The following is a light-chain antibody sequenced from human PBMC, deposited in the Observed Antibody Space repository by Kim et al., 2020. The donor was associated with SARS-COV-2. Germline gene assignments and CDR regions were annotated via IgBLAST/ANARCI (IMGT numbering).Light chain of an antibody. V-gene: IGKV1-5*03. CDR3: QQYDTYPWT. CDR2: KAS. CDR1: QSISTW. J-gene: IGKJ1*01. Sequence: DIQMTQSPSTLSASAGDRITITCRASQSISTWLAWYQQKPGKAPKLLIYKASSLQSGVPSRFSGSVSGADFILTVSSLQPDDFATYYCQQYDTYPWTFGQGTKLEI.